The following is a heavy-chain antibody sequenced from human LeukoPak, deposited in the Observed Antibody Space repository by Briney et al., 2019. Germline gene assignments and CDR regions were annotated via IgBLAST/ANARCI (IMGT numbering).Heavy chain of an antibody. J-gene: IGHJ4*02. CDR2: ISSSSSTI. CDR3: ARPLRGYSYGNFDY. V-gene: IGHV3-48*02. Sequence: GGSLRLSCAASGFTFSTYSMNWVRQAPGKGLEGVSYISSSSSTIYYADSVKGRFTISRDNAKNSLYLQMNSLRDEDTAVYYCARPLRGYSYGNFDYWGQGTLVTVSS. D-gene: IGHD5-18*01. CDR1: GFTFSTYS.